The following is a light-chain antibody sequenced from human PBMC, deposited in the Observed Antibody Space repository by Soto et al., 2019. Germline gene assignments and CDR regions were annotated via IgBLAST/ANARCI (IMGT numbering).Light chain of an antibody. CDR1: SSDVGGYNY. Sequence: QSVLTQPPYASGSPGQSVTISCTGTSSDVGGYNYVSWYQQHPGKAPKLMIYEVSERPSGVPDRFSGSKSSNTASLTVSGLQAEDEADYYCCSSGGSPTYVFGTGTKVTVL. CDR2: EVS. J-gene: IGLJ1*01. V-gene: IGLV2-8*01. CDR3: CSSGGSPTYV.